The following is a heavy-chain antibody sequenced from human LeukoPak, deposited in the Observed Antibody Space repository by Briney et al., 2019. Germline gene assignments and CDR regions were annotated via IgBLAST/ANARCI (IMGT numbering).Heavy chain of an antibody. Sequence: GGSLRLSCAASGFTLSSYAMTWVRQAPGRGLEWVSSVDGGGGGTYYADSVKGRFTISRDNSKDTLYLQMNSLRAEDTAVYYCAKVSGGGLYYDGMDVWGQGTTVTVSS. CDR3: AKVSGGGLYYDGMDV. CDR2: VDGGGGGT. V-gene: IGHV3-23*01. J-gene: IGHJ6*02. D-gene: IGHD1-14*01. CDR1: GFTLSSYA.